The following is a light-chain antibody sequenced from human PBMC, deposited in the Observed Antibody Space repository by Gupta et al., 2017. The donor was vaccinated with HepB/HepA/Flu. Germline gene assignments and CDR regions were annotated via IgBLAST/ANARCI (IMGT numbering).Light chain of an antibody. CDR1: QSVSSSY. V-gene: IGKV3-20*01. Sequence: EIVLTHSPGTLSLSPGERATLSCRASQSVSSSYLAWYQQKPGQAPKLLMYGASSRATGIPDRFSGSGYGTDLTLTISRLEPEDFAVYYCQQYGRSPWTFGQGNKVEIK. CDR2: GAS. CDR3: QQYGRSPWT. J-gene: IGKJ1*01.